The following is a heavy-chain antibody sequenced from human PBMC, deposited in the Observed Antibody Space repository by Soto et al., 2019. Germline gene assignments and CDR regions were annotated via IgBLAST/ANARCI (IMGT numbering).Heavy chain of an antibody. D-gene: IGHD3-16*01. V-gene: IGHV3-23*01. J-gene: IGHJ6*03. CDR3: VKFRGRAYDYYYMDV. Sequence: DVQLLESGGGLAQRGGSLRLSCAASGFSFSTYVMTWVRQAPGKGLEWVSYGGSGGSTYYADSVKGRFTISRDNSKNTLYLQMNSLRAEDTAVYYCVKFRGRAYDYYYMDVWGNGTTVTVSS. CDR1: GFSFSTYV. CDR2: YGGSGGST.